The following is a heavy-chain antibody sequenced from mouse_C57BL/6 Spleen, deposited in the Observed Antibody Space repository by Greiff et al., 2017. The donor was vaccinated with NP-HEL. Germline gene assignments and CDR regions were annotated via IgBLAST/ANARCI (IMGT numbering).Heavy chain of an antibody. J-gene: IGHJ3*01. CDR2: IYPGDGDT. Sequence: QVQLQQSGAEPVKPGASVKISCKASGYAFSSYWMNWVKQRPGKGLEWIGQIYPGDGDTNYNGKFKGKATLTADKSSSTAYMQLSSLTSEDSAVYFCAREEDWDLFAYWGQGTLVTVSA. CDR3: AREEDWDLFAY. D-gene: IGHD4-1*01. V-gene: IGHV1-80*01. CDR1: GYAFSSYW.